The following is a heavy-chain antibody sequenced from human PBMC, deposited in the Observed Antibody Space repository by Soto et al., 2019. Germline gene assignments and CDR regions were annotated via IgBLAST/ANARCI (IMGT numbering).Heavy chain of an antibody. V-gene: IGHV1-18*01. J-gene: IGHJ6*02. D-gene: IGHD3-10*01. Sequence: QLVQSGGEVKEPGASVQVSCKASGYTFNNYGITWVRQAPGQGLEWLGWISVYNGNKNYAKKVQGGASMTADTSTSTAHMELRSVQSDDTAVYFCARVAITLIRGLKVDFYSMDVWGQGTTVTVSS. CDR3: ARVAITLIRGLKVDFYSMDV. CDR1: GYTFNNYG. CDR2: ISVYNGNK.